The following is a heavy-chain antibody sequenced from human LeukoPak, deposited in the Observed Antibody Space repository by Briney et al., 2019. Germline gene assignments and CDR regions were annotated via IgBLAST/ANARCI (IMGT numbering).Heavy chain of an antibody. CDR2: INPNSGGT. Sequence: GASVKVSCKASGSTFSSYAISWVRQAPGQGLEWMGRINPNSGGTNYAQKFQGRVTMTRDTSISTVYMELSRLRSDDTAVYYCARVGYYESSGYYEYWGQGTLVTVSS. V-gene: IGHV1-2*06. CDR1: GSTFSSYA. J-gene: IGHJ4*02. D-gene: IGHD3-22*01. CDR3: ARVGYYESSGYYEY.